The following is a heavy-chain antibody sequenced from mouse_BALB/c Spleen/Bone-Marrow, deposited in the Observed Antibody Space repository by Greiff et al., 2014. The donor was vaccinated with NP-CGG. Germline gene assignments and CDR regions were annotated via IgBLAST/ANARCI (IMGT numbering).Heavy chain of an antibody. J-gene: IGHJ3*01. Sequence: VQLQQPGAELVKPGASVKLSCTASGFNIKDTYMHRVKQRPEQGLEWIGRIDPASGNTKFDPKFQGKTTIASDTSSNTAYLQLISLTSEDTAVYYCAAYYYVSSYGFAYWGQGTLVTVSA. CDR3: AAYYYVSSYGFAY. V-gene: IGHV14-3*02. D-gene: IGHD1-1*01. CDR1: GFNIKDTY. CDR2: IDPASGNT.